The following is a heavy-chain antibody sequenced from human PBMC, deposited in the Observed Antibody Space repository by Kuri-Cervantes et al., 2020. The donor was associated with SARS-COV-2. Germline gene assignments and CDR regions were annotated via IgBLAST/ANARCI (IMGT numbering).Heavy chain of an antibody. CDR1: GFTFSDHY. CDR2: ISSSSSYI. CDR3: ARGRPDHDSSGDYPLGGAFDI. Sequence: GESLKISCAASGFTFSDHYMSWVRQAPGKGLEWVSSISSSSSYIYYADSVKGRFTISRDNAKNSLYLQMNSLRAEDTAVYYCARGRPDHDSSGDYPLGGAFDIWGQGTMVTVSS. J-gene: IGHJ3*02. V-gene: IGHV3-21*01. D-gene: IGHD3-22*01.